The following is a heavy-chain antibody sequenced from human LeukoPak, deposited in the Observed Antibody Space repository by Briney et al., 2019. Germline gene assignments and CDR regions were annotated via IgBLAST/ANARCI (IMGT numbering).Heavy chain of an antibody. J-gene: IGHJ4*02. Sequence: GGSLSLSCAASGFTFNNYGMHWVRQAPGKGLEWVAVISYDGRNKHYPDSVKGRFTISRDISTDTLWLQMDSLRTEDTAVNYCAKGPLRGTAAAIDYWGQGTLVTVSS. CDR2: ISYDGRNK. CDR1: GFTFNNYG. CDR3: AKGPLRGTAAAIDY. D-gene: IGHD2-2*01. V-gene: IGHV3-30*18.